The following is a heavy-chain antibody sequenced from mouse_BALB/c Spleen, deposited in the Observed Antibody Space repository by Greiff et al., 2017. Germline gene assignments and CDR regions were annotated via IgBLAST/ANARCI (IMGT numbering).Heavy chain of an antibody. CDR3: NAGYVYAMDY. D-gene: IGHD2-14*01. CDR1: GFNIKDYY. CDR2: IDPENGDT. J-gene: IGHJ4*01. Sequence: EVQRVESGAELVRSGASVKLSCTASGFNIKDYYMHWVKQRPEQGLEWIGWIDPENGDTEYAPKFQGKATMTADTSSNTAYLQLSSLTSEDTAVYYCNAGYVYAMDYWGQGTSVTVSS. V-gene: IGHV14-4*02.